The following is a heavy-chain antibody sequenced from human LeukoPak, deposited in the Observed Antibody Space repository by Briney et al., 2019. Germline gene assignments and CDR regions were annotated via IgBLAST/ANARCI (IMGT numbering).Heavy chain of an antibody. D-gene: IGHD1-26*01. V-gene: IGHV3-74*03. CDR1: GFTFSSYW. J-gene: IGHJ4*02. Sequence: GGSLRLSCSASGFTFSSYWMHWVRQAPGKGLVWVSGTNGDGSDTKYADSMKGRFTISRDNAKNTLYLQMNSLRAEDTAVYYCARDPREWELPIDYWGQGSLVTVSS. CDR2: TNGDGSDT. CDR3: ARDPREWELPIDY.